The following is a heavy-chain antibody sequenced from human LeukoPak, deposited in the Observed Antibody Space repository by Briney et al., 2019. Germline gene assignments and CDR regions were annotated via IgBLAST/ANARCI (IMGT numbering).Heavy chain of an antibody. D-gene: IGHD3-9*01. CDR1: GYTFTSYG. J-gene: IGHJ6*03. Sequence: ASVKVSCKASGYTFTSYGISWVPQAPGQGLEWMGWISTYNGNTNYAQKLQGRVTMTTDTSTSTAYMELRSLRSDDTAVYYCAKDGIRYFDWLKDYYYYYMDVWGKGTTVTVSS. CDR3: AKDGIRYFDWLKDYYYYYMDV. CDR2: ISTYNGNT. V-gene: IGHV1-18*01.